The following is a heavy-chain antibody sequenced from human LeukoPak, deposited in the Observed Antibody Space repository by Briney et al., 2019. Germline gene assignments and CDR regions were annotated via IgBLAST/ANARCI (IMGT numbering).Heavy chain of an antibody. CDR2: IGYSGNT. CDR1: GYRISSGYE. CDR3: ARERAYGWEPLPRYFDL. J-gene: IGHJ2*01. D-gene: IGHD1-26*01. V-gene: IGHV4-38-2*02. Sequence: PSETLSLTCSVSGYRISSGYEWGWIRQPPGKGLEWLGSIGYSGNTYDNPSLKSRVTMSVDTSKNQFSLRLTSVTAADTAVYYCARERAYGWEPLPRYFDLWGRGTLVTVSS.